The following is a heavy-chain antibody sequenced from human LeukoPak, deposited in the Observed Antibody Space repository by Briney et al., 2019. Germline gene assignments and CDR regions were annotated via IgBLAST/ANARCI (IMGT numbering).Heavy chain of an antibody. V-gene: IGHV4-59*08. D-gene: IGHD6-13*01. CDR3: ARHTDSSSWYY. CDR2: IYYSGST. CDR1: GGSISSYY. J-gene: IGHJ4*02. Sequence: SETLSLTCTVSGGSISSYYWSWIRQPPGKGLEWIGYIYYSGSTNYNPSLKSRVTISVDTSKNQFSLKLSSVTAADTAVYYCARHTDSSSWYYWGQGTLVTVSS.